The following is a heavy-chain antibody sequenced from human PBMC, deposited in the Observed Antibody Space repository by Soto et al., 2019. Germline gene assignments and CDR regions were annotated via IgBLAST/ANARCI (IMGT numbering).Heavy chain of an antibody. CDR3: AHLTRSSGSYHNWFDP. J-gene: IGHJ5*02. Sequence: QITLKESGPTLVKPTQTLTLTCTFSGFSLTTSGVGVGWIRQPPGKALECLALIYWDDDKRYSPSLKTRLPITKDTSKNQVVLTMTNMDPVDTATYYCAHLTRSSGSYHNWFDPWGQGTLVTVSS. D-gene: IGHD3-10*01. CDR2: IYWDDDK. CDR1: GFSLTTSGVG. V-gene: IGHV2-5*02.